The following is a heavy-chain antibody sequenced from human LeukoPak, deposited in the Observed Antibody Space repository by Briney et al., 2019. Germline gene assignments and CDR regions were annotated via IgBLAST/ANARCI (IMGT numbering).Heavy chain of an antibody. CDR3: VRGEVGYSYGRVDY. CDR2: ISAYNGNT. J-gene: IGHJ4*01. D-gene: IGHD5-18*01. CDR1: GYTFTSYG. Sequence: GASVKVSCKASGYTFTSYGISWVRQAPGQGLEWMGWISAYNGNTNYAQKLQGRVTMTTDTSTSTAYMELRSLRSDDTAVYFCVRGEVGYSYGRVDYWGQGTLVTVSS. V-gene: IGHV1-18*01.